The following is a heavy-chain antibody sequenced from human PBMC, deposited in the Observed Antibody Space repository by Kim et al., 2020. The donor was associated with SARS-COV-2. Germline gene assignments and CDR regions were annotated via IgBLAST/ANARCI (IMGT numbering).Heavy chain of an antibody. Sequence: GGSLRLSCAASGFTFSSYGMHWVRQAPGKGLEWVAVIWYDGSNKYYADSVKGRFTISRDNSKNTLYLQMNSLRAEDTAVYYCARDVQWLVRWYFDYWGQGTLVTVSS. CDR1: GFTFSSYG. D-gene: IGHD6-19*01. V-gene: IGHV3-33*01. CDR3: ARDVQWLVRWYFDY. CDR2: IWYDGSNK. J-gene: IGHJ4*02.